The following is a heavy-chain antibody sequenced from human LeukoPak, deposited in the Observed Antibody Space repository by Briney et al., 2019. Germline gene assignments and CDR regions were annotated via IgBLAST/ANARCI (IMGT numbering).Heavy chain of an antibody. CDR3: PKLSDFFDSSGQFDY. CDR1: GFTFSSYA. CDR2: TSGSGDGT. D-gene: IGHD3-22*01. Sequence: GGSLRLSCAASGFTFSSYAMSWVRQAPGKGLEWVSATSGSGDGTFYADSVKGRFTISRDNSKNTLYLQMNSLRAEDTAIYYCPKLSDFFDSSGQFDYWGQGTLVTVSS. J-gene: IGHJ4*02. V-gene: IGHV3-23*01.